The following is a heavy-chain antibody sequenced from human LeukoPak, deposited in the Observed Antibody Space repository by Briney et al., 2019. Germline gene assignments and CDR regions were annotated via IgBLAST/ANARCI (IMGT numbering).Heavy chain of an antibody. CDR3: ARGMQLWSEYDY. D-gene: IGHD5-18*01. CDR1: GYTFTSYD. Sequence: ASVKVSCKASGYTFTSYDINWVRQATGQGLEWMGWMNPNSGNTGYAQKFQGRVTMTRNTSISTAYMELSSLRSEDTAVYYCARGMQLWSEYDYWGQGTLVTVSS. J-gene: IGHJ4*02. CDR2: MNPNSGNT. V-gene: IGHV1-8*01.